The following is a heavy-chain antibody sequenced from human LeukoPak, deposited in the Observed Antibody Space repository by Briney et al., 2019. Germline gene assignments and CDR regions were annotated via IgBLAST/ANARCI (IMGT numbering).Heavy chain of an antibody. CDR3: ATRLFYSSVWYGIDY. Sequence: PGGSLRLSCAASGFTFSSYAMSWVRQARGKGLEWVSVITGSGGSTFYADSVKGRFTISRDNSKKTVNLQMKSLRAEDTAVYYCATRLFYSSVWYGIDYWGQGTLVTVSS. D-gene: IGHD6-19*01. CDR2: ITGSGGST. V-gene: IGHV3-23*01. J-gene: IGHJ4*02. CDR1: GFTFSSYA.